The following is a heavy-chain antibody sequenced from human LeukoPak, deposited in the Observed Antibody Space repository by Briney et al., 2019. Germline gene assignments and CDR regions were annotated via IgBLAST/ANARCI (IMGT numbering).Heavy chain of an antibody. Sequence: GGSLRLSCAASGFTFSSYATSWVRQAPGKGLEWVSGITGSGSSTYYADSVKGRFTISRDNSKNTLYLQMNSLRAEDTAVYYCANGGSIAVATPLDYWGQGTLVTVSS. D-gene: IGHD6-19*01. J-gene: IGHJ4*02. CDR2: ITGSGSST. CDR3: ANGGSIAVATPLDY. CDR1: GFTFSSYA. V-gene: IGHV3-23*01.